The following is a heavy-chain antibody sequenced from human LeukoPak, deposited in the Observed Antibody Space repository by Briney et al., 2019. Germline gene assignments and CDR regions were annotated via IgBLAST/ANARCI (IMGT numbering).Heavy chain of an antibody. CDR2: ISYHGSNE. D-gene: IGHD3-22*01. CDR3: ARVHDSTGYYHYFDS. Sequence: GGSLRLSCEASGFTFSTYPMHWVRQAPDKGLEWVAMISYHGSNEYYADSVKGRFTISRDNSKHTLYLQMNNPRVEDTDMYYCARVHDSTGYYHYFDSWGQGTLVTVSS. CDR1: GFTFSTYP. V-gene: IGHV3-30*04. J-gene: IGHJ4*02.